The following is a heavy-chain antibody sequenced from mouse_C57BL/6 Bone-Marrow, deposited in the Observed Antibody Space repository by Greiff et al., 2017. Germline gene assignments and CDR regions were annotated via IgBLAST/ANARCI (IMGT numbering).Heavy chain of an antibody. CDR3: ASYDYDGFDY. CDR2: IYPGSGNT. V-gene: IGHV1-76*01. J-gene: IGHJ2*01. D-gene: IGHD2-4*01. Sequence: VQLVESGAELVRPGASVKMSCKASGYTFTDYYINWVKQRPGQGLEWIARIYPGSGNTYYNEKFKGKATLTAEKSSSTAYMQLSSLTSEDSAVYFCASYDYDGFDYWGQGTTLTVSS. CDR1: GYTFTDYY.